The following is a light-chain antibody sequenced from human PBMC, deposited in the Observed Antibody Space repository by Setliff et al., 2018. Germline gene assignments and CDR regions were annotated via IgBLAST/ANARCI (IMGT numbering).Light chain of an antibody. V-gene: IGLV2-23*02. J-gene: IGLJ3*02. CDR2: EVR. CDR3: CSYAGSDTLV. CDR1: TSDVGSYNF. Sequence: QSVLAQPASVSGSPGQSITISCTGTTSDVGSYNFVSWYQKLPGKAPKLLIYEVRKRPSGVSSRFSGARSGITASLTISGLQTEDEADYYCCSYAGSDTLVFGGGTKGTVL.